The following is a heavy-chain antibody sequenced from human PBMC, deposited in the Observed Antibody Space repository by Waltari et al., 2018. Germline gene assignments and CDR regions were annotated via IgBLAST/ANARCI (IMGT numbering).Heavy chain of an antibody. D-gene: IGHD6-19*01. CDR2: ISGDGTTD. J-gene: IGHJ3*02. CDR3: ARRSSMGVFRALDI. Sequence: QVHLVESGGGVVQPGRSLRLSCSASGFPFRWYSLNWVRQAPGKGLEWVAFISGDGTTDHYADSVKGRFTISRDNSKNTLFLQMNSLKAEDTAIYYCARRSSMGVFRALDIWGQGTMVSVSS. V-gene: IGHV3-30*19. CDR1: GFPFRWYS.